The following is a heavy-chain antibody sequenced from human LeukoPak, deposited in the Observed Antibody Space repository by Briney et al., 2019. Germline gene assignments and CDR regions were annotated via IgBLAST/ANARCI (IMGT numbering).Heavy chain of an antibody. V-gene: IGHV5-51*01. J-gene: IGHJ4*02. D-gene: IGHD1-1*01. CDR3: ARATLQLVSPYYFDY. CDR2: IYPGDSDT. Sequence: GESLKISCKGSGYSFTTYWIGWVRQMPGKGLEWMGIIYPGDSDTRYSPSFQGQVTISADKSISTAYLQWISLKASDTAMYFCARATLQLVSPYYFDYWGQGTLVTVSS. CDR1: GYSFTTYW.